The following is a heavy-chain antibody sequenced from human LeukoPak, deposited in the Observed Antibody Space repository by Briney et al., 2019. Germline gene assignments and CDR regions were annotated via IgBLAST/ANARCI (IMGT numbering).Heavy chain of an antibody. J-gene: IGHJ5*02. V-gene: IGHV4-31*03. CDR3: ARASLLNWNGTGPRAEWFDP. CDR2: IYYSGST. Sequence: SQTLSLTCTVSGGSISSGGYYWSWIRQHPGKGLEWIGYIYYSGSTYCNPSLKSRVTISVDTSKNQFSLKLSSVTAADTAVYYCARASLLNWNGTGPRAEWFDPWGQGTLVTVSS. D-gene: IGHD1-1*01. CDR1: GGSISSGGYY.